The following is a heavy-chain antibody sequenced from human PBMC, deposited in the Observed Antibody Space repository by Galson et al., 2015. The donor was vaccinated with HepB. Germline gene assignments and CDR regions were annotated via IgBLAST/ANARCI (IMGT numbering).Heavy chain of an antibody. J-gene: IGHJ4*02. D-gene: IGHD6-19*01. CDR2: IKSKTDGGTT. CDR1: GFTFSNAW. V-gene: IGHV3-15*07. CDR3: TTRAAVAGTDY. Sequence: SLRLSCAASGFTFSNAWMNWVRQAPGKGLEWVGRIKSKTDGGTTDYAAPVKGRFTISRDDSKNTLYLQMNSLKTEDTAVYCCTTRAAVAGTDYWGQGTLVTVSS.